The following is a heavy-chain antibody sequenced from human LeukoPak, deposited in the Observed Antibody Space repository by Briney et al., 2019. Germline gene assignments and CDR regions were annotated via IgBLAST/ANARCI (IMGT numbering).Heavy chain of an antibody. CDR3: ARDMKNTAMVRGDDAFDI. Sequence: SEALSLTCTVSGGSISSSSYYWGWIRQPPGKGLAWIGSIYYSGSTYYNPSLKSRVTISVDTSKNQFSLKLSSVTAADTAVYYCARDMKNTAMVRGDDAFDIWGQGTMVTVSS. J-gene: IGHJ3*02. CDR1: GGSISSSSYY. CDR2: IYYSGST. D-gene: IGHD5-18*01. V-gene: IGHV4-39*07.